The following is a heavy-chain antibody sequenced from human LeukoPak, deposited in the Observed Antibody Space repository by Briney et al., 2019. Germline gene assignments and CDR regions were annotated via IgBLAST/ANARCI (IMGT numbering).Heavy chain of an antibody. CDR1: GYTFTGYY. CDR2: INPNSGDT. CDR3: ARDTGSSPGDY. J-gene: IGHJ4*02. D-gene: IGHD1-26*01. Sequence: GASVKVSCKAFGYTFTGYYMHWVRQAPGQGLEWMGWINPNSGDTNYAQKSQGRVTMTRDTSISTAYMDLRSLRSDDTAVYYCARDTGSSPGDYWGQGTLVTVSS. V-gene: IGHV1-2*02.